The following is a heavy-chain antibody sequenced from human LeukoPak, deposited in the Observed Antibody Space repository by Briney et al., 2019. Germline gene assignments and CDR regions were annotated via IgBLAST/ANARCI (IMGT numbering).Heavy chain of an antibody. V-gene: IGHV4-39*07. J-gene: IGHJ6*03. D-gene: IGHD3-3*01. CDR2: IYYDGST. Sequence: SETLSLTCTVSGGSISSSLYYWGWIRQPPGKGLEWIGNIYYDGSTYYNPSLKSRATISIDTSKNQFSLKLSSVTAADTAVYYCARDFWSPYYYYMDVWGKGTTVTVSS. CDR1: GGSISSSLYY. CDR3: ARDFWSPYYYYMDV.